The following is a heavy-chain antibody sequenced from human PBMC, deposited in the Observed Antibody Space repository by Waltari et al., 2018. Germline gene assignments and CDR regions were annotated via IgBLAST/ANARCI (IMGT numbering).Heavy chain of an antibody. J-gene: IGHJ4*02. V-gene: IGHV3-7*01. CDR1: GFTFSNNW. D-gene: IGHD6-13*01. CDR2: INQDGSEK. CDR3: TRGGDDSSWYWRN. Sequence: EVQLVESGGGLVQPGGSLRLSCAASGFTFSNNWMTWVRQAPGKGLEWVANINQDGSEKYSVGSGKGRFTISRDNAKNSLYLQLNSLRADDTAVYYCTRGGDDSSWYWRNWGQGTLVTVSS.